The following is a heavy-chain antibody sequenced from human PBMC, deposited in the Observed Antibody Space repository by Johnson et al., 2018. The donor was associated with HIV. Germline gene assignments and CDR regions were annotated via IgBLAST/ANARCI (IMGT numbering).Heavy chain of an antibody. CDR2: INSDGTIT. CDR3: ARRGFGTASDAFDM. D-gene: IGHD3-3*01. J-gene: IGHJ3*02. CDR1: GFTFSSYW. V-gene: IGHV3-74*02. Sequence: VQLVESGGGLVQPGGSLRLSCAASGFTFSSYWMHWVHQAPGKGLVWVSRINSDGTITSYADSVKGRFTISRDNAKNSLYLQMNSLRAEDTALYYCARRGFGTASDAFDMWGQGTMVIVSS.